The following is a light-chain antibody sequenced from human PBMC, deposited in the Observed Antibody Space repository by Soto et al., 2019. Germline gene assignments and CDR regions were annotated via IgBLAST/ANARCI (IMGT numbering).Light chain of an antibody. J-gene: IGLJ1*01. CDR3: CSYAGTVAYV. Sequence: QSALTQPASVSGSPGQSITISCSGTSSDVGGYNLVSWYQQHPGKAPKVIICEVNTRPSGISNRFSGSRSGDTASLTISGLQAEDEADYFCCSYAGTVAYVFGTGTKVTVL. CDR2: EVN. CDR1: SSDVGGYNL. V-gene: IGLV2-23*02.